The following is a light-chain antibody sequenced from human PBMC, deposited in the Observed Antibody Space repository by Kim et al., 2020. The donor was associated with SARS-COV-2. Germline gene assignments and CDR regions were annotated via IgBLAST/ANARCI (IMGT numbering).Light chain of an antibody. CDR2: QDS. Sequence: VSGSPGQTASITCSGDKLGDKYGCWYQQKPGQSPVLVIYQDSKRPSGIPERFSGSNSGNTATLTISGTQAMDEADYYCQAWDSSVVFGGGTQLTVL. CDR3: QAWDSSVV. J-gene: IGLJ2*01. CDR1: KLGDKY. V-gene: IGLV3-1*01.